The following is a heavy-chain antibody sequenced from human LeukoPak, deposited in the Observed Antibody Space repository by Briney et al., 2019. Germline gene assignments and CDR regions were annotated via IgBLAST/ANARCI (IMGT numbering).Heavy chain of an antibody. CDR3: ARPQGTIFSYIDY. Sequence: GESLKISCKGSGYSFTSYWIGWLRQMPGKGLDWMGIIYPGDSDTRYSPSFQGQVTISADKSISTAYLQWSSLKASDTAMYYCARPQGTIFSYIDYWGQGTLVTVSS. CDR2: IYPGDSDT. D-gene: IGHD3-9*01. J-gene: IGHJ4*02. CDR1: GYSFTSYW. V-gene: IGHV5-51*01.